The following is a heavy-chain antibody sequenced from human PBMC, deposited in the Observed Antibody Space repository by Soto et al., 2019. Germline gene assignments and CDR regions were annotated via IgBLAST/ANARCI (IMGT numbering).Heavy chain of an antibody. CDR2: MSSDGTNE. J-gene: IGHJ4*02. Sequence: GGSLRLSCAASRFTFTTYAMNWVRQAPGKGLEWVALMSSDGTNEHYADSVRGRFTVSRDNSRNTLFLQMNNLRTDDTAVYYWSRWGLIWCRLCYFDFRGLGTLVTVSS. CDR1: RFTFTTYA. CDR3: SRWGLIWCRLCYFDF. D-gene: IGHD3-16*01. V-gene: IGHV3-30-3*01.